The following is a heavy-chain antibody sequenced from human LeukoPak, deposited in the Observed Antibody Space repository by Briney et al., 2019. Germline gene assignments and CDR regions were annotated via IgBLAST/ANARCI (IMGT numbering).Heavy chain of an antibody. V-gene: IGHV2-5*02. D-gene: IGHD3-10*01. Sequence: SGPTLVNPTQTLTLTCTFSGFSLTTSGVGVSWIRQPPGKALEWLALIYWDGDKRYSPSLKSRLTITRDTSKKQVVLTMTNMDPVDTATYYCVHRSGGSYFDYWGQGTLVTVSS. CDR2: IYWDGDK. CDR3: VHRSGGSYFDY. CDR1: GFSLTTSGVG. J-gene: IGHJ4*02.